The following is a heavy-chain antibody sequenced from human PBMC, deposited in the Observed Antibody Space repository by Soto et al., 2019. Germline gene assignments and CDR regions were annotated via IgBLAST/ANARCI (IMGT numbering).Heavy chain of an antibody. CDR1: GYTLTELS. Sequence: ASVKVSCKVSGYTLTELSMHWVRQAPGKGLEWMGGYDPEEGETIYAQKFQGRVTMTEDTSTDTAYMELNSLRSEDTAVYYCATQVLIGNRGLVYWGQGTLVTVSS. D-gene: IGHD2-8*01. V-gene: IGHV1-24*01. J-gene: IGHJ4*02. CDR3: ATQVLIGNRGLVY. CDR2: YDPEEGET.